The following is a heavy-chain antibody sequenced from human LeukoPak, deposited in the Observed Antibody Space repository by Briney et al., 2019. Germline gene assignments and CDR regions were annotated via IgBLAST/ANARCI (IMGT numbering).Heavy chain of an antibody. V-gene: IGHV3-23*01. CDR3: ATHTCYDFWSGYRMWYFDY. CDR2: ISRSGGST. CDR1: GFTFSSYA. J-gene: IGHJ4*02. D-gene: IGHD3-3*01. Sequence: GGSLRLSCAASGFTFSSYAMSWVRQAPGKGLEWVSAISRSGGSTYYADSVKGRFTISRDNSKNTLYLQMNSLRAEDTAVYYCATHTCYDFWSGYRMWYFDYWGQGTLVTVSS.